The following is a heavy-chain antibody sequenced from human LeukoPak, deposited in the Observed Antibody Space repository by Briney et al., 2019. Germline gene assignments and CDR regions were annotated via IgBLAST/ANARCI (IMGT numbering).Heavy chain of an antibody. V-gene: IGHV3-11*06. J-gene: IGHJ4*02. CDR1: GFTFSDYF. Sequence: GGSLRLSCAASGFTFSDYFMNWIRLAPGKGLEWVSYMSSSGSYTNYADSVKGRFTISRDTAKKSLSLQMNSLRAEDTAVYYCARVKGSGWDFDYWGQGTLVTVSS. CDR2: MSSSGSYT. CDR3: ARVKGSGWDFDY. D-gene: IGHD6-19*01.